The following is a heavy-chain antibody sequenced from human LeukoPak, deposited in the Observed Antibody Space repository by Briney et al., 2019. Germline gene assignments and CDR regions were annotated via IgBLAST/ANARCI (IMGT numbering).Heavy chain of an antibody. CDR2: IIPVVGTP. J-gene: IGHJ6*03. CDR3: AQAVGYCGTSTCDQGDYYYYMDV. V-gene: IGHV1-69*01. CDR1: GGSFSSYA. D-gene: IGHD2-15*01. Sequence: SVKVSCKASGGSFSSYALTWVRQAPGQGLEWMGGIIPVVGTPHYAQKFQGRISITADDSTRTAYMELSSLRSDDTGVYCCAQAVGYCGTSTCDQGDYYYYMDVWGKGTTVTVSS.